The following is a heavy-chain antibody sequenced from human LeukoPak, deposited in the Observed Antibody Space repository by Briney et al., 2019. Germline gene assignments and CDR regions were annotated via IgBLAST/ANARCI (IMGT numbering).Heavy chain of an antibody. CDR2: ISSSSSYI. CDR1: GFTFSSYS. V-gene: IGHV3-21*01. Sequence: PGGSLRLSCAASGFTFSSYSMNWARQAPGKGLEWVSSISSSSSYIYYADSVKGRFTISRDNAKNSLHLQMNSLRAEDTAVYYCARDDPALPLAAAWAPYYMDVWGKGTTVTVSS. D-gene: IGHD6-13*01. CDR3: ARDDPALPLAAAWAPYYMDV. J-gene: IGHJ6*03.